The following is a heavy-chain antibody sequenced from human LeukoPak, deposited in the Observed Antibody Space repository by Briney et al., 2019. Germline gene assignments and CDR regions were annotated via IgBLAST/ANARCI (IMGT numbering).Heavy chain of an antibody. CDR3: AKGSSSASFDY. CDR1: GFTFSSYG. D-gene: IGHD6-6*01. J-gene: IGHJ4*02. CDR2: ISYDGSNK. Sequence: GGSLRLSCAASGFTFSSYGMHWVRQAPGKGLEWVAVISYDGSNKYYADSVKGRFTISRDNSKNTLYLQMNSLRAEDTAVYYCAKGSSSASFDYWGQGTLVTVPS. V-gene: IGHV3-30*18.